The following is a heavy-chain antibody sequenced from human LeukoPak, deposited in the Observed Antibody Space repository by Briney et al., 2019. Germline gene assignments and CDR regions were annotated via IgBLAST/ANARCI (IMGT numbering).Heavy chain of an antibody. D-gene: IGHD6-13*01. CDR2: IYYSGST. J-gene: IGHJ6*02. CDR1: GGSISSGDYY. V-gene: IGHV4-30-4*02. CDR3: ARDSSWSPYYYYGMDV. Sequence: PSETLSLTCTVSGGSISSGDYYWSWIRQPPGKGLEWIGYIYYSGSTYDNPSLKSRVTISVDTSKNQFSLKLSSVTAADTAVYYCARDSSWSPYYYYGMDVWGQGTTVTVSS.